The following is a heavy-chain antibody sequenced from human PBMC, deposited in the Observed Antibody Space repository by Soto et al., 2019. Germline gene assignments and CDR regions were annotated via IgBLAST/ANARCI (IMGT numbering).Heavy chain of an antibody. D-gene: IGHD3-22*01. CDR3: VRVHADDSSGYYLDY. V-gene: IGHV4-61*03. CDR1: GASVSSVDYY. J-gene: IGHJ4*02. Sequence: QVQLQEAGPGLVKPSETLALNCSVSGASVSSVDYYWSWIRQPPGKGLEWIGYIYFSGATSYDPSLKRRVSISIDTFKNHFSLKLKCVTAADTAVYYCVRVHADDSSGYYLDYWGQGLLVSVSS. CDR2: IYFSGAT.